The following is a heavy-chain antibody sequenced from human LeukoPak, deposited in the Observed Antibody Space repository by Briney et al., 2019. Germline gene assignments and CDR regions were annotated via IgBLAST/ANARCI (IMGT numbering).Heavy chain of an antibody. CDR3: ARFLYVCSGGSCYSYYYMDV. D-gene: IGHD2-15*01. V-gene: IGHV3-11*01. Sequence: GGSLRLSCAASGFTFSDYHMSWIRQAPGKGLEWVSYISSSGTTIYYADSVKGRFTISRDNAKNSLYLQMNSLRAEDTAVYYCARFLYVCSGGSCYSYYYMDVWGKGTTVTVSS. J-gene: IGHJ6*03. CDR1: GFTFSDYH. CDR2: ISSSGTTI.